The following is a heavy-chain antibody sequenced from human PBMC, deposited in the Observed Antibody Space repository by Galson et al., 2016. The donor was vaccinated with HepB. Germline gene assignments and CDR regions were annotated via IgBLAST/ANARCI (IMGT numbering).Heavy chain of an antibody. V-gene: IGHV1-18*01. CDR2: ISPYNGKT. J-gene: IGHJ6*01. CDR3: PRNRLMGRGYNSYYSVMGV. CDR1: GYAFPSYG. Sequence: SVKASCKASGYAFPSYGISWVRQAPGQGLEWMGWISPYNGKTKSSQKFQGRVAMTTDTSTRTVSMELRSLRSDDTAVYFCPRNRLMGRGYNSYYSVMGVWGKGPLSPSPQ. D-gene: IGHD3-10*01.